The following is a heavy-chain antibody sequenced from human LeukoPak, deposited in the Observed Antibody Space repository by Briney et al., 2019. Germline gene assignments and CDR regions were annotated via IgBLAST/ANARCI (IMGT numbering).Heavy chain of an antibody. CDR3: ALSMVAAAGDD. CDR1: GFTFSSYW. CDR2: IKPEGSEM. J-gene: IGHJ4*02. V-gene: IGHV3-7*01. Sequence: GGSLRLSCAASGFTFSSYWTTWVRQAPGKGLEWVANIKPEGSEMFSVDSVKGRFTISRDNAKNSLYLQMNSLRAEDTAVYYCALSMVAAAGDDWGQGTLVTVSS. D-gene: IGHD6-13*01.